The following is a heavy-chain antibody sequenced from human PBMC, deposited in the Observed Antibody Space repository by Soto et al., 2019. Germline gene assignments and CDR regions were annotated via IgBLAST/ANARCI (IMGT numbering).Heavy chain of an antibody. CDR2: ISGSGGST. V-gene: IGHV3-23*01. D-gene: IGHD2-2*01. CDR3: AKAQPRAQVPVDAFDI. CDR1: GFTFSSYA. J-gene: IGHJ3*02. Sequence: QPGGSLRLSCAASGFTFSSYAMSWVRQAPGKGLEWVSAISGSGGSTYYADSVKGRFTISRDNSKNTLYLQMNSLRAEDTAVYYCAKAQPRAQVPVDAFDIWGQGTMVTVSS.